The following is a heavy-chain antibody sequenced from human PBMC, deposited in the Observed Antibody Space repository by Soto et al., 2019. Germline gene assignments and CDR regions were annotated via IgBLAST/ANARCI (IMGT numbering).Heavy chain of an antibody. CDR3: AKGASGIAVAPSSFDY. CDR1: GFTFSSYA. Sequence: EVQLLESGGGLVQPGGSLRLSCAASGFTFSSYAMSWVRQAPGKGLEWVSAISGSGGSTYYADSVKGRFTISRDNSKNTLYLQMNSLRAEDTAVYYCAKGASGIAVAPSSFDYWGQGTLVTVSS. D-gene: IGHD6-19*01. J-gene: IGHJ4*02. CDR2: ISGSGGST. V-gene: IGHV3-23*01.